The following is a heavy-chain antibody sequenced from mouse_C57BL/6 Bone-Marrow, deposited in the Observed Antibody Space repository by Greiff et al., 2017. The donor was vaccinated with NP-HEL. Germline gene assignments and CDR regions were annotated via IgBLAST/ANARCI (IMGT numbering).Heavy chain of an antibody. V-gene: IGHV1-81*01. Sequence: VKLQESGAELARPGASVKLSCKASGYTFTSYGISWVKQRTGQGLEWIGEIYPRSGNTYYNEKFKGKATLTADKSSSTAYMELRSLTSEDSAVYFCARPNCSYFDYWGQGTTLTVSS. CDR3: ARPNCSYFDY. D-gene: IGHD4-1*01. J-gene: IGHJ2*01. CDR1: GYTFTSYG. CDR2: IYPRSGNT.